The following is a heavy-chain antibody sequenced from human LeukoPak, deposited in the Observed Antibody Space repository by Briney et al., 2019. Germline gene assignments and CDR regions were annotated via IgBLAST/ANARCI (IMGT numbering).Heavy chain of an antibody. CDR2: ISSNGGST. CDR1: GFTFSSYA. CDR3: VKNYDSSGYYYFDY. V-gene: IGHV3-64D*09. J-gene: IGHJ4*02. D-gene: IGHD3-22*01. Sequence: GGSLRLSCSASGFTFSSYAIHWVRQAPGKGLEYVSAISSNGGSTYYADSVRGRFTISRDNSKNTLYLQMSSLRAEDTAVYYCVKNYDSSGYYYFDYRGQGTLVTVSS.